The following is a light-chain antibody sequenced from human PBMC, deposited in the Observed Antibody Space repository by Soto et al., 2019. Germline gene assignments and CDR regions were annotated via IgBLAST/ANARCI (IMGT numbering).Light chain of an antibody. CDR1: HSISSY. V-gene: IGKV3-15*01. CDR2: DAS. J-gene: IGKJ4*01. Sequence: EIVLTQSPATLSLSPGERATLSCRASHSISSYLAWYQQKPGQPPRLVIYDASTRATGIPARFSGSGSGTEFTLTISSLQSEDFVVYYCQQYNDWPPVTFGGRTKVDIK. CDR3: QQYNDWPPVT.